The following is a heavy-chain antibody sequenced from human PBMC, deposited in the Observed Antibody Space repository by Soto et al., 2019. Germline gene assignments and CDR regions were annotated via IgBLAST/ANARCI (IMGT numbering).Heavy chain of an antibody. D-gene: IGHD2-2*01. CDR1: GYTFTDYY. J-gene: IGHJ2*01. V-gene: IGHV1-2*02. Sequence: QEQLVQSGAEVKKPGASLKVSCKASGYTFTDYYIHWVRQAPGQGLEWVGWINPDSGGTNLAQRFQGRVPMTSDTSINTAYMELSSLRSDATAVYYCAIRTGQLAIISEFDGDWFFEVWGRGTLVTVSS. CDR2: INPDSGGT. CDR3: AIRTGQLAIISEFDGDWFFEV.